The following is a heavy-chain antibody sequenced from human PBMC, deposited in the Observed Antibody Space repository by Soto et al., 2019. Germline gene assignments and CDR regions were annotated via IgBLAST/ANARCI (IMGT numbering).Heavy chain of an antibody. Sequence: QVQLVESGGGVVQPGRSQRLSCAASGFTFSSYGIHWVRQAPGKGLEWVAVISYDGGNKHYADSVQGRFTISRDNSKNTLYLQMNSLRAEDTAVYYCAKDTYYFDSSGYYVFDSWGQGTLVTVSS. V-gene: IGHV3-30*18. D-gene: IGHD3-22*01. J-gene: IGHJ4*02. CDR2: ISYDGGNK. CDR1: GFTFSSYG. CDR3: AKDTYYFDSSGYYVFDS.